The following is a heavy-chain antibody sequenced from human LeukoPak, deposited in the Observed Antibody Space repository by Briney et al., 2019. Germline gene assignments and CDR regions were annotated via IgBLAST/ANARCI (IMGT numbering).Heavy chain of an antibody. CDR1: GGSIGSYY. CDR3: AREAFWSGYSPIDY. Sequence: SETLSLTCTVSGGSIGSYYWGWIRQPPGKGLEWIGSIYYSGSTYYNPSLKSRVTISVDTSKNQFSLKLSSVTAADTAVYYCAREAFWSGYSPIDYWGQGTLVTVSS. D-gene: IGHD3-3*01. J-gene: IGHJ4*02. CDR2: IYYSGST. V-gene: IGHV4-39*07.